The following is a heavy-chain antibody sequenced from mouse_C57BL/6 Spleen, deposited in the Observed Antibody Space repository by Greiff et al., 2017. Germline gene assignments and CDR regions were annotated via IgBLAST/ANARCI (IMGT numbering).Heavy chain of an antibody. J-gene: IGHJ2*01. CDR1: GYTFTSYW. D-gene: IGHD1-1*01. Sequence: QVQLQQSGAELVKPGASVKLSCKASGYTFTSYWMHWVKQRPGRGLEWIGRIDPNSGGTKYNEKFKSKATLTVDTPSSTAYMQLSSLTSEDSAVYYCARSYYGSSYPYDFDYWGQGTTLTVSS. CDR2: IDPNSGGT. CDR3: ARSYYGSSYPYDFDY. V-gene: IGHV1-72*01.